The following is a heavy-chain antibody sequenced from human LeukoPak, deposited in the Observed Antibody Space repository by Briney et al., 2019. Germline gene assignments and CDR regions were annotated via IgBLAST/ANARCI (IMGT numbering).Heavy chain of an antibody. V-gene: IGHV1-69*04. CDR1: GGTFSSYT. D-gene: IGHD1-14*01. CDR3: ARDRSNRGFDP. J-gene: IGHJ5*02. CDR2: IIPILGIA. Sequence: SVKVSYKASGGTFSSYTISWVRQAPGQGLEWMGRIIPILGIANYAQKFQGRVTITADKSTSTAYMELSRLRSDDTAVYYCARDRSNRGFDPWGQGTLVTVSS.